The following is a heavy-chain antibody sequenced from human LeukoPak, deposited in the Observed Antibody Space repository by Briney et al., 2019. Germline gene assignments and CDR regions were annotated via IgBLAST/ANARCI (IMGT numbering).Heavy chain of an antibody. CDR1: GFTFSAYW. D-gene: IGHD6-19*01. CDR2: IKEDGSEK. CDR3: ARDRESSWYPFLDC. V-gene: IGHV3-7*03. J-gene: IGHJ4*02. Sequence: GGSLRLSCAASGFTFSAYWMSWVRQAPGKGLEWVAQIKEDGSEKYYVDSVRGRFTISRDNARNSLFLQMDSLGAEDTAVYFCARDRESSWYPFLDCWGQGTLVTVSS.